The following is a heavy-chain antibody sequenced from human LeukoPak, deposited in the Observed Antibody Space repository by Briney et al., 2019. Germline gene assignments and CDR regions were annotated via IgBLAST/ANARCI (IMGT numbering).Heavy chain of an antibody. J-gene: IGHJ5*02. D-gene: IGHD2-2*02. CDR2: INHSGST. Sequence: PSETLSLTCAVYGGSFSGYYWSWLRQPPGKGLEWIGEINHSGSTNYNPSLKSRVTISVDTSKNQFSLKLSSVTAADTAVYYCARVEYCSSTSCYSPNWFDPWGQGTLVTVSS. CDR1: GGSFSGYY. V-gene: IGHV4-34*01. CDR3: ARVEYCSSTSCYSPNWFDP.